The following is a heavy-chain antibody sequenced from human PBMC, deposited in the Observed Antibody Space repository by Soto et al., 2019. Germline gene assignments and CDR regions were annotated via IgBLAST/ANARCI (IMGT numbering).Heavy chain of an antibody. CDR2: INPSGGST. V-gene: IGHV1-46*01. CDR1: GYTFTSYY. CDR3: ARAQLTQVVVATLYYYYGMDV. Sequence: ASVKVSCKASGYTFTSYYMHWVRQAPGQGLEWMGIINPSGGSTSYAQKFQGRVTMTRDTSTSTVYMELSSLRSEDTAVYYCARAQLTQVVVATLYYYYGMDVWGQGTTVTVSS. D-gene: IGHD2-15*01. J-gene: IGHJ6*02.